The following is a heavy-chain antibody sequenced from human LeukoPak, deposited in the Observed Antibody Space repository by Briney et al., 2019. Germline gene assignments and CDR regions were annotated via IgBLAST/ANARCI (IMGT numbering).Heavy chain of an antibody. CDR2: IYSGGST. CDR1: GFTVSSNY. D-gene: IGHD1-26*01. CDR3: ARAGVGAIYYFDY. Sequence: GGSLRPSCAASGFTVSSNYMSWVRQAPGKGLEWVSVIYSGGSTYYADSVKGRFTISRDNSKNTLYLQMNSLRAEDTAVHYCARAGVGAIYYFDYWGQGTLVTVSS. V-gene: IGHV3-53*01. J-gene: IGHJ4*02.